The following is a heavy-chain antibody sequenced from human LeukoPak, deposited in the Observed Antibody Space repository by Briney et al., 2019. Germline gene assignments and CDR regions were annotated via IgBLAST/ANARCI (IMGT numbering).Heavy chain of an antibody. D-gene: IGHD3-22*01. CDR1: GYTFTGYY. V-gene: IGHV1-2*02. CDR2: INPNSGGT. CDR3: ARNTVGVQYYYDSSGSPDAFDI. Sequence: GASVKVSCKASGYTFTGYYMHWVRQAPGQGLEWMGWINPNSGGTNYAQKFQGRVTITADDSTSTAYMELSSLRSEDTAVYYCARNTVGVQYYYDSSGSPDAFDIWGQGTMVTVSS. J-gene: IGHJ3*02.